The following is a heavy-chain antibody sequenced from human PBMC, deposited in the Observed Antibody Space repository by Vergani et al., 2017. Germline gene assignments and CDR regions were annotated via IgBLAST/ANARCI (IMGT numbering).Heavy chain of an antibody. CDR1: GFIFSSSG. CDR3: AKSASYYDSSGYYYFDY. V-gene: IGHV3-30*18. J-gene: IGHJ4*02. CDR2: ISYDGSYK. D-gene: IGHD3-22*01. Sequence: QVQLVASGGGVVQPGRSLRLSCAASGFIFSSSGIHWVRQAPGKGLEWVAVISYDGSYKYYADSVKGRFTISRDNPKNTLYLQMNSLRAEDTAVYYCAKSASYYDSSGYYYFDYWGQGTLVTVSS.